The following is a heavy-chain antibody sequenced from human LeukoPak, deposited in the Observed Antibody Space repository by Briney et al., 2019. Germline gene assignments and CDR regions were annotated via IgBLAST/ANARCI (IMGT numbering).Heavy chain of an antibody. J-gene: IGHJ5*02. V-gene: IGHV4-38-2*02. Sequence: SETLSLTCTVSGFSISSGYYWGWIRQPPGKGLEWIGSIYHSGSTYYNPSLKSRVTISVDTSKNQFSLKLSSVTAADTAVYYCAREPSGPWGQGTLVTVSS. CDR2: IYHSGST. CDR3: AREPSGP. CDR1: GFSISSGYY.